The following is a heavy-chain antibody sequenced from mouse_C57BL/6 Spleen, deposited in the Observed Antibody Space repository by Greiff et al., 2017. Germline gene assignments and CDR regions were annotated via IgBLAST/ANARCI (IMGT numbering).Heavy chain of an antibody. CDR3: ARSTYGSSYYFDY. V-gene: IGHV1-85*01. CDR2: IYPRDGST. D-gene: IGHD1-1*01. Sequence: VQLQQSGPELVKPGASVKLSCKASGYTFTSYDINWVKQRPGQGLEWIGWIYPRDGSTKYTEKFKGKATLTVDSYTSTAYMELHSLTSEDSAVYFSARSTYGSSYYFDYWGQGTTLTVSS. CDR1: GYTFTSYD. J-gene: IGHJ2*01.